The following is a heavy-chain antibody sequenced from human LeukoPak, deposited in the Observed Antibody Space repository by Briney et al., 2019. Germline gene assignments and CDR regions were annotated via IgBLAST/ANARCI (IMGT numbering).Heavy chain of an antibody. CDR1: GFTFSSYD. CDR2: ISYDGSNK. V-gene: IGHV3-30*03. CDR3: ALSTDYGGDDY. J-gene: IGHJ4*02. Sequence: QVQLVESGGGVVQPGRSLRLSCAASGFTFSSYDMHWVRQAPGKGLEWVAVISYDGSNKYYADSVKGRFTISRDNSKNTLYLQMNSLRAEDTAVYYCALSTDYGGDDYWGQGTLVTVSS. D-gene: IGHD4-23*01.